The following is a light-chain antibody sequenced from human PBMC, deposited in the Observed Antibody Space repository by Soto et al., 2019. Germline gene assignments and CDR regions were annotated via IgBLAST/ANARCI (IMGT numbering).Light chain of an antibody. CDR3: SSYTSRSTVV. CDR1: SSDVGGYNC. CDR2: DVS. J-gene: IGLJ2*01. V-gene: IGLV2-14*03. Sequence: QSALTQPASVSGSPGQSITISCTGTSSDVGGYNCVSWYQHHPGKAPKVMIYDVSNRPSEVSNRFSGSKSGNTASLTISGLQAEDEADYYCSSYTSRSTVVFGGGTKLTVL.